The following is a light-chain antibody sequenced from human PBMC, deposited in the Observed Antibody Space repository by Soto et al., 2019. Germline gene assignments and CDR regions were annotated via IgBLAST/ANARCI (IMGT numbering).Light chain of an antibody. V-gene: IGLV1-36*01. CDR2: AND. CDR3: AAWDDSLNGARV. J-gene: IGLJ3*02. CDR1: SSNIGSNT. Sequence: QSVLTQPPSVSEAPRQRVTISCSGSSSNIGSNTVNWYQQLPGTAPKLLIYANDQRPSGVPDRFSGSKSGTSASLAISGLQSEDEAHYYCAAWDDSLNGARVFGGGTKLTVL.